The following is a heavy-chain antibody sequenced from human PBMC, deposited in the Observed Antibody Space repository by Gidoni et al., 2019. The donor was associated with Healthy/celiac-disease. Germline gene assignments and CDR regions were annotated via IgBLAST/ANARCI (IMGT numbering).Heavy chain of an antibody. J-gene: IGHJ4*02. V-gene: IGHV1-18*01. CDR2: ISAYNGNT. D-gene: IGHD3-10*01. CDR3: ARDLNLSYYYGSGSFRGRTRFDY. Sequence: QVQLVQSGAEVNKPGASVKVSCKASGYTFTSYGITCVRQAPGQGREWMGRISAYNGNTNYAQKLQGRVTMTTDTSTSTAYMELRSLRSDDTAVYYCARDLNLSYYYGSGSFRGRTRFDYWGQGTLVTVSS. CDR1: GYTFTSYG.